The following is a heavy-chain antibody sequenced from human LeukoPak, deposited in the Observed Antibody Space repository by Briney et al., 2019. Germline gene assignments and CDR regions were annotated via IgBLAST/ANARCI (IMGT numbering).Heavy chain of an antibody. J-gene: IGHJ4*02. D-gene: IGHD2-2*01. Sequence: GGSLRLSCAASGFTFNQYTMTWVRQAPGKGLEWVSGIYGSGGVTFYADSVRGRFTISRDNSRNTLYLQMNSLRAEDTAVYYCAKDKVPGSRWEIDYWGQGTLVTVSS. CDR3: AKDKVPGSRWEIDY. V-gene: IGHV3-23*01. CDR1: GFTFNQYT. CDR2: IYGSGGVT.